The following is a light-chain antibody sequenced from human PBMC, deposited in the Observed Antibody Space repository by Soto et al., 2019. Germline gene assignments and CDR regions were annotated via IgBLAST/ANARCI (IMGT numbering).Light chain of an antibody. J-gene: IGLJ3*02. CDR1: SSNIGSNY. CDR3: GTWDNSLSAGV. Sequence: QSALTQPPSVSASPGQRVTISCSGSSSNIGSNYVSWFQQLPGTAPKLLIYDNNMRPSGIPDRFSGSKSGTSATLGITGLQTGDEADYYCGTWDNSLSAGVFGGGTKLTVL. CDR2: DNN. V-gene: IGLV1-51*01.